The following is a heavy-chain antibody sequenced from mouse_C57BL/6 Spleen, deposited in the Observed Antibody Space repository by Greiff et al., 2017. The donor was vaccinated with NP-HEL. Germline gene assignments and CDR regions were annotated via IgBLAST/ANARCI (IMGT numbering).Heavy chain of an antibody. D-gene: IGHD1-1*01. V-gene: IGHV1-9*01. CDR2: ILPGSGST. Sequence: QVQLQQSGAELMKPGASVKLSCKATGYTFTGYWIEWVKQRPGHGLEWIGEILPGSGSTNYNEKFKGKATFTADTPSNTAYMQLSSLTTEDSAIYYCAEGGSRDWFAYWGQGTLVTVSA. CDR1: GYTFTGYW. CDR3: AEGGSRDWFAY. J-gene: IGHJ3*01.